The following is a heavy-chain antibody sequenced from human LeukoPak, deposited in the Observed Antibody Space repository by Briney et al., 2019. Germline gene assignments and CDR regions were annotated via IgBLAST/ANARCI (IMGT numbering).Heavy chain of an antibody. CDR3: ASGDNLSFDL. J-gene: IGHJ2*01. V-gene: IGHV6-1*01. CDR2: TYYRSKWYN. CDR1: GDSVSSNSAA. Sequence: SQTLSLNCAISGDSVSSNSAAWNWVRQSPSRGLEWLGRTYYRSKWYNDFAVSVKGRITINPDTSKNQFSLLLSSVTPEDTALYYCASGDNLSFDLWGRGTLVTVSS.